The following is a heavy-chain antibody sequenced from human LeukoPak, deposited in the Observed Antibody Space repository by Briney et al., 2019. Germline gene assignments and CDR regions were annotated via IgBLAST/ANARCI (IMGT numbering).Heavy chain of an antibody. J-gene: IGHJ6*02. CDR1: GFSFSSYD. V-gene: IGHV3-30*18. CDR3: AKNLVNSGSYGMDV. D-gene: IGHD1-26*01. Sequence: GGSLRLSCAASGFSFSSYDMHWVRQAPGKGLEWAAVISYDGSNEYYADSVKGRFTISRDNSKSTLYLQMNSLRAEDTAVYSCAKNLVNSGSYGMDVWGQGTTVTVSS. CDR2: ISYDGSNE.